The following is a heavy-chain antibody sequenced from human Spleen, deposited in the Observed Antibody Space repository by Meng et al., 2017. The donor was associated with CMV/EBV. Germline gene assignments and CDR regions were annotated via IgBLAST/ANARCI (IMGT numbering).Heavy chain of an antibody. CDR2: IKEDGNEK. D-gene: IGHD6-19*01. Sequence: GGSLRLSCAASGFTFTSYWMSWVRQTPGKGLEWVANIKEDGNEKYYVDSVKGRFTISRDNAKNSLYLQMNSLRAEDTAVYFCARVESSDDSRYRPFDYWGQGSLVTVSS. J-gene: IGHJ4*02. CDR1: GFTFTSYW. CDR3: ARVESSDDSRYRPFDY. V-gene: IGHV3-7*01.